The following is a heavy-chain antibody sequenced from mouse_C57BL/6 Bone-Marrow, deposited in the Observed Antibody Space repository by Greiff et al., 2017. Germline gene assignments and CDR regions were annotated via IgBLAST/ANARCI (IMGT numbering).Heavy chain of an antibody. J-gene: IGHJ1*03. V-gene: IGHV1-82*01. CDR1: GYAFSSSW. Sequence: QVQLKESGPELVKPGASVKISCKASGYAFSSSWMNWVKQRPGKGLEWIGRIYPGDGDTNYNGKFKGKATLTADKSSSTAYMQLSSLTSEDSAVYFCARRGVIYYYGSSYRYFDVWGTGTTVTVSS. CDR3: ARRGVIYYYGSSYRYFDV. CDR2: IYPGDGDT. D-gene: IGHD1-1*01.